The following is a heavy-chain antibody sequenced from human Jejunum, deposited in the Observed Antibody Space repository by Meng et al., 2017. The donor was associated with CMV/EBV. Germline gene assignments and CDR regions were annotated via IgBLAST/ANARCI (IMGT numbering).Heavy chain of an antibody. V-gene: IGHV3-48*03. D-gene: IGHD1-26*01. J-gene: IGHJ4*02. CDR2: ITSNSNAI. CDR1: EFSFSHCE. Sequence: SEFSFSHCERQWVRQAPVRVFEWVSYITSNSNAIYYTDSVTVRFANAKDNAKSSLYLQRNSQRAEDTAVYYCAKGGQIVGATIDHWGQGTRVTVSS. CDR3: AKGGQIVGATIDH.